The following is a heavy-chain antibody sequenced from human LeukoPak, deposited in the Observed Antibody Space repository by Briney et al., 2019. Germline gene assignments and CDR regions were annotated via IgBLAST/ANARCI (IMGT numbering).Heavy chain of an antibody. CDR1: GFTFSSYS. CDR3: ARELGYCSSTSCYYYFDY. V-gene: IGHV3-21*01. CDR2: ISSSSSYI. J-gene: IGHJ4*02. Sequence: PGGSLRLSCAASGFTFSSYSMNWVRQAPGKGLEWVSSISSSSSYIYYADSVKGRFTISRDNAENSLYLQMNSLRAEDTAVYYCARELGYCSSTSCYYYFDYWGQGTLVTVSS. D-gene: IGHD2-2*01.